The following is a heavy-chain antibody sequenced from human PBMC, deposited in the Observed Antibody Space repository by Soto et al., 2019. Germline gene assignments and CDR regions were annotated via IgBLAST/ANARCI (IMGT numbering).Heavy chain of an antibody. CDR1: GYSISSGYY. J-gene: IGHJ5*02. CDR2: IYHSGST. D-gene: IGHD6-13*01. Sequence: KPSETLSLTCAVSGYSISSGYYWGWIRQPPGKGLEWIGSIYHSGSTYYNPSLKSRVTISVDRSKNQFSLKLNSVTAADTAIYYCVRESAASGPNWFETWGPGTLVTVSS. V-gene: IGHV4-38-2*02. CDR3: VRESAASGPNWFET.